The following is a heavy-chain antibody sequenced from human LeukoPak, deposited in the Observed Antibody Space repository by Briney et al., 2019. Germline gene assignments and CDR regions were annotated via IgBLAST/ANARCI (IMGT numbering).Heavy chain of an antibody. D-gene: IGHD2-2*01. J-gene: IGHJ6*02. CDR2: IYYSGST. Sequence: PSETLSLTCTVSGGSISSSSYYWGWIRQPPGKGLEWIGNIYYSGSTYYNPSLKSRGTISVDTSKNRFSLKWSSVTAADTAVYYCARIRGVVPAAIHYYYGMDVWGQGTTVTVSS. CDR1: GGSISSSSYY. V-gene: IGHV4-39*01. CDR3: ARIRGVVPAAIHYYYGMDV.